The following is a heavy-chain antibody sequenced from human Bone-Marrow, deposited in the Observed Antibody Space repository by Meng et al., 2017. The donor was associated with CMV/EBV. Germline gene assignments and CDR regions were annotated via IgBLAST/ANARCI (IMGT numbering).Heavy chain of an antibody. CDR1: GFTFSSYA. D-gene: IGHD4-23*01. V-gene: IGHV3-30*04. J-gene: IGHJ4*02. Sequence: GESLKISYAASGFTFSSYAMHWVRQAPGKGLEWVAVISYDGSNKYYADSVKGRFTISRDNSKNTLYLQMNSLRAEDTAVYYCARARWPYYFDYWGQGTLVTVSS. CDR2: ISYDGSNK. CDR3: ARARWPYYFDY.